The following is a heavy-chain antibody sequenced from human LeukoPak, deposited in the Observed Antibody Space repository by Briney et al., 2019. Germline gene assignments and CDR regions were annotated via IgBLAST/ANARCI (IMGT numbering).Heavy chain of an antibody. D-gene: IGHD6-13*01. CDR3: ARGVSGIAAAGDY. Sequence: GGPLRLSCEASGFTVSSNYMSWVRQAPGKGLEWVSVIYSGGSTYYADSVKGRFTISRDNAKNSLYLQMNSLRAEDTAVYYCARGVSGIAAAGDYWGQGTLVTVSS. CDR1: GFTVSSNY. CDR2: IYSGGST. V-gene: IGHV3-53*01. J-gene: IGHJ4*02.